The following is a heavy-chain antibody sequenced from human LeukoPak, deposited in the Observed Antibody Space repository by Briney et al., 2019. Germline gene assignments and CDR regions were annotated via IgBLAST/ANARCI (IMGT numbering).Heavy chain of an antibody. V-gene: IGHV3-30*03. CDR3: VRDRYSSGWYPFDF. CDR2: IASNGGSE. D-gene: IGHD6-19*01. CDR1: GFTFTTYG. J-gene: IGHJ4*02. Sequence: GGSLRLSCAASGFTFTTYGLHWVRQAPGKGLEWVAAIASNGGSEYYADSVKGRFTISRDNSKNTLFLQMNSLRAEDTAVYYCVRDRYSSGWYPFDFWGQGTLVTVSS.